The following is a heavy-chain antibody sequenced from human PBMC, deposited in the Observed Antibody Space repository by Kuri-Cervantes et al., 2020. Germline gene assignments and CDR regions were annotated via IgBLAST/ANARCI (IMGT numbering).Heavy chain of an antibody. J-gene: IGHJ6*02. D-gene: IGHD3-9*01. Sequence: GESLKTSCAAPRFHFSSYDLHWVRQAPGEGLEWVAVIWYEGSNKYYAESVKGRFTISRDNSKNTLYLQMNSLRAEDTAVYYCAREGYVLRYFDWFKRNYYCYGIDFWGQGTTVTVSS. CDR1: RFHFSSYD. V-gene: IGHV3-33*08. CDR3: AREGYVLRYFDWFKRNYYCYGIDF. CDR2: IWYEGSNK.